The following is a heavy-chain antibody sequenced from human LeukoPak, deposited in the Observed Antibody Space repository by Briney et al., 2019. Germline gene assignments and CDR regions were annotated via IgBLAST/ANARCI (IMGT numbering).Heavy chain of an antibody. D-gene: IGHD2-8*01. Sequence: PGGSLRLSCAASGFTFSSYSMNWVRQAPGKGLEWVSYISSSSSTTYYADSVKGRFTISRDNSKNTLYLQMNSLRAEDTAVYYCAKTLQYCTNGVCYPDWFDPWGQGTLVTVSS. V-gene: IGHV3-48*01. CDR3: AKTLQYCTNGVCYPDWFDP. CDR1: GFTFSSYS. CDR2: ISSSSSTT. J-gene: IGHJ5*02.